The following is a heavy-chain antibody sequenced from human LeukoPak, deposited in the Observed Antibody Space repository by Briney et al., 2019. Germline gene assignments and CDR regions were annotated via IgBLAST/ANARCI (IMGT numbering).Heavy chain of an antibody. CDR2: ISGSGGST. D-gene: IGHD5-24*01. V-gene: IGHV3-23*01. J-gene: IGHJ4*02. CDR3: AKGRDGYNSAPHSH. Sequence: GGSLRLSCAASGFTFSSYAMSWVRQAPGKGLEWVSAISGSGGSTYYADSVKGRFTISRDNSKNTLYLQMNSLRAEDTAVYYCAKGRDGYNSAPHSHWGQGTLVTVSS. CDR1: GFTFSSYA.